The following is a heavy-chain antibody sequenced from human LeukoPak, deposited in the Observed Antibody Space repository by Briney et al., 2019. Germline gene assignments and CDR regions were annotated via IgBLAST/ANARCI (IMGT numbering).Heavy chain of an antibody. CDR1: GGTFSSYA. CDR2: ISAYNGNT. V-gene: IGHV1-18*01. Sequence: AASVKVSCKASGGTFSSYAISWVRQAPGQGLEWMGWISAYNGNTNYAQKLQGRVTMTTDTSTSTAYMELRSLRSDDTAVYYCARDISGSYVDYWGQGTLVTVSS. CDR3: ARDISGSYVDY. D-gene: IGHD3-10*01. J-gene: IGHJ4*02.